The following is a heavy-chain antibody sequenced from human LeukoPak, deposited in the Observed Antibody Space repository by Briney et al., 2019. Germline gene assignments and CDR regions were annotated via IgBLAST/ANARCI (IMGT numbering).Heavy chain of an antibody. D-gene: IGHD2-2*01. CDR2: TFISGTT. CDR1: GGSIADYY. CDR3: AAISYRADWFDP. V-gene: IGHV4-4*09. Sequence: SDTLSLTCTVSGGSIADYYWNWIRQPPGKGLEWVGNTFISGTTHYNPSLKSRVTISLDTSKNLFSLSLRSVTAADTAVYYCAAISYRADWFDPWGQGTLVTVSS. J-gene: IGHJ5*02.